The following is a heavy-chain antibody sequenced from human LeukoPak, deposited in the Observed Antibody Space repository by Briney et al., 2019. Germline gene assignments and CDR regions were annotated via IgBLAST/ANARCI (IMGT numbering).Heavy chain of an antibody. Sequence: GGSLRLSCAASGFTFTNYAMSWVRQAPGKGLEWVSAISGSRGSTYYADSVKGRFTISGDNSKNTLYLQMNSLRAEDTAVYYCAKDIVGATTFAFDIWGQGTMVTVSS. D-gene: IGHD1-26*01. V-gene: IGHV3-23*01. CDR1: GFTFTNYA. J-gene: IGHJ3*02. CDR2: ISGSRGST. CDR3: AKDIVGATTFAFDI.